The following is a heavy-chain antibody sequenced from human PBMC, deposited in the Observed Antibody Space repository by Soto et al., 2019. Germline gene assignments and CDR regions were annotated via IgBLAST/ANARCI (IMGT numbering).Heavy chain of an antibody. CDR2: IYYSGST. CDR3: AFATPPPNNWFDP. Sequence: SETLSLTCTVSGGSISSSSYYWGWIRQPPGKGLEWIGSIYYSGSTYYNPSLKSRVTISVDTSKNQFSLKLSSVTAADTAVYYCAFATPPPNNWFDPWGQGTLVTVSS. CDR1: GGSISSSSYY. J-gene: IGHJ5*02. V-gene: IGHV4-39*01.